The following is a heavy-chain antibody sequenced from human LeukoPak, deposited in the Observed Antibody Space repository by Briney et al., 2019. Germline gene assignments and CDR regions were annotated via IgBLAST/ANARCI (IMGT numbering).Heavy chain of an antibody. V-gene: IGHV4-61*02. Sequence: SQTLSLTCTVSGGSISSGSYYWSWIRQPAGKGLEWIGRIYNSGNTNYNPSLKSRVTISVDTSKNQFSLKLSSVTAADTAVYYCARPLDNCGGDCPSHNWFDPWGQGTLVTVSS. J-gene: IGHJ5*02. CDR2: IYNSGNT. D-gene: IGHD2-21*01. CDR3: ARPLDNCGGDCPSHNWFDP. CDR1: GGSISSGSYY.